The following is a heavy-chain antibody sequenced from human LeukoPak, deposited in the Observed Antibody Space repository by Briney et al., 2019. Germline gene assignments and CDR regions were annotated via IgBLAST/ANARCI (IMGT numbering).Heavy chain of an antibody. Sequence: ATVKVSCKASGYTFTSYGISWVRQAPGQGLEWMGWISDYNGNTNYAQKLQGRVTMTTDTSTSTAYMELRSLRSDDTAVYYCARDLYRDSLPVSWFDPWGQGTLVTVSS. J-gene: IGHJ5*02. CDR1: GYTFTSYG. V-gene: IGHV1-18*01. CDR3: ARDLYRDSLPVSWFDP. D-gene: IGHD4-11*01. CDR2: ISDYNGNT.